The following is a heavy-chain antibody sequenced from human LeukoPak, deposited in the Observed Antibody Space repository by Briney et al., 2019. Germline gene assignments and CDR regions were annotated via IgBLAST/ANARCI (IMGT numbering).Heavy chain of an antibody. J-gene: IGHJ4*02. Sequence: ASVKVSCKASGYTFTGYYMHLVRQAPGQGLEWMGWINPNSGGTNYAQKSQGRVTMTRDTSISTAYMELSRLRSDDTAVYYCARACYYGSGSYYNVGGEFDSWGQGTLVTVSS. V-gene: IGHV1-2*02. CDR1: GYTFTGYY. CDR2: INPNSGGT. D-gene: IGHD3-10*01. CDR3: ARACYYGSGSYYNVGGEFDS.